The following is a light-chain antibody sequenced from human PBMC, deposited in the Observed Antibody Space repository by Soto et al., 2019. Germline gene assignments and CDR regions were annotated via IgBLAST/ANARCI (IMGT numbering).Light chain of an antibody. CDR2: GPS. CDR1: QSVSSSY. Sequence: EIVLTQSPGTLSLSPGEIATFSCRASQSVSSSYLAWYQHKPGQAPRLLIYGPSSRATGVPDRFRGSGSGTEFTLTISRLEPEDFAVYYCHEYGSYPITFGRGTRLYIK. V-gene: IGKV3-20*01. J-gene: IGKJ5*01. CDR3: HEYGSYPIT.